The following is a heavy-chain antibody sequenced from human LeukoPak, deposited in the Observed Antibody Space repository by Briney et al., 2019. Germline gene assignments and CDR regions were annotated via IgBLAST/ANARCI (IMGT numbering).Heavy chain of an antibody. CDR2: IYTSGST. J-gene: IGHJ6*03. Sequence: KSSETLFLTCTVSGGSISSGSYYWSWIRQPAGKGLEWIGRIYTSGSTNYNPSLKSRVTISVDTSKNQFSLKLSSVTAADTAVYYCARDGSGSSTSLSLLDYYYMDVWGKGTTVTVSS. D-gene: IGHD2-2*01. CDR3: ARDGSGSSTSLSLLDYYYMDV. CDR1: GGSISSGSYY. V-gene: IGHV4-61*02.